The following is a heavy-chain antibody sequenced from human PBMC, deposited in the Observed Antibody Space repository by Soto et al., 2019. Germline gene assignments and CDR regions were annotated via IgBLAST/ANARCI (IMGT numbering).Heavy chain of an antibody. CDR3: AKDLDEDYVWGSHRPPFDY. Sequence: EVQLLESGGGLVQPGGSLRLSCAASGFTFSSYAMSWVRQAPGKGLEGVSCISVSGGSTYYADSVKGRFNISRDNSKDTLYLQMNSLRAENTAVYYCAKDLDEDYVWGSHRPPFDYWGQGTLVTVSS. CDR2: ISVSGGST. V-gene: IGHV3-23*01. J-gene: IGHJ4*02. CDR1: GFTFSSYA. D-gene: IGHD3-16*02.